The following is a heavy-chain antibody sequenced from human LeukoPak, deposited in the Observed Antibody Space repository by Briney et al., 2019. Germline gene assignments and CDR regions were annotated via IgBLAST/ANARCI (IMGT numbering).Heavy chain of an antibody. Sequence: PSETLSLTCAVSGYSINSAYYWGWIRQPPGKGLEWIASMYHSGITYYNSSLKSRATISVDTSKNQFSLKLNSVTAADTSVYHCARLTPGKNWFDPWGHGTLVTVSS. CDR3: ARLTPGKNWFDP. J-gene: IGHJ5*02. CDR1: GYSINSAYY. V-gene: IGHV4-38-2*01. CDR2: MYHSGIT. D-gene: IGHD3-10*01.